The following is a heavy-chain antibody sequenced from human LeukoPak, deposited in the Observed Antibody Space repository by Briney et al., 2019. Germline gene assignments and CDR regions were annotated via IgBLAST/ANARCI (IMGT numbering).Heavy chain of an antibody. J-gene: IGHJ4*02. CDR2: ISGSGGST. Sequence: PGGSLRLSWAASGXTFSSYVMSWVRQAPGKGLEWVSTISGSGGSTYYADSVKGRFTISRDNSKNTLYLQMNSLRVEDTAVYYCAKESDTPMVVCWGQGTLVTVSS. CDR1: GXTFSSYV. CDR3: AKESDTPMVVC. V-gene: IGHV3-23*01. D-gene: IGHD5-18*01.